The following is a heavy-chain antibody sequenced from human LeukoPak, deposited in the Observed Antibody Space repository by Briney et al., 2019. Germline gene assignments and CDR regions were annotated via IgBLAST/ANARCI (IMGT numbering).Heavy chain of an antibody. Sequence: PGGSLRLSCAASGFTFSSYAMSWVRQAPGKGLEWVSAISGSGGSPYCADSVKGRFTVSRDNSKSTLYLQMNSLRAEDTAVYYCAKDGLVDTSIVDYFDYWGQGTLVTVSS. CDR1: GFTFSSYA. J-gene: IGHJ4*02. D-gene: IGHD5-18*01. V-gene: IGHV3-23*01. CDR2: ISGSGGSP. CDR3: AKDGLVDTSIVDYFDY.